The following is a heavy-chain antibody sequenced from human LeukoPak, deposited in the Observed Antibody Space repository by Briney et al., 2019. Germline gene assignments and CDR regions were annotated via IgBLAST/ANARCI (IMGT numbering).Heavy chain of an antibody. V-gene: IGHV1-2*02. CDR3: ARDQYYDSSGYYYGDAFDI. CDR2: INPNSGGT. J-gene: IGHJ3*02. Sequence: GASVKVSCKASGYTFTGYYMHWVRQAPGQGLEWMGWINPNSGGTNYAQKFQGRVTMTRDTSISTAYMELSRLRSDDTAVYYCARDQYYDSSGYYYGDAFDIWGQGTMVIVSS. CDR1: GYTFTGYY. D-gene: IGHD3-22*01.